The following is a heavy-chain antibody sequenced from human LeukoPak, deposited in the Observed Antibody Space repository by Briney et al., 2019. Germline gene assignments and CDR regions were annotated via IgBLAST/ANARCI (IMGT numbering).Heavy chain of an antibody. CDR1: GYTFTSYG. V-gene: IGHV1-18*01. J-gene: IGHJ1*01. Sequence: GASVKVSCKASGYTFTSYGISWVRQAPGQGLEWMGWISVHNGNTNYAQKLQDRVTMTTDTSTTTAYMELRSLRSDDTAVYYCARAGGIAAEGGIQHWGQGTLVTVSS. D-gene: IGHD6-25*01. CDR3: ARAGGIAAEGGIQH. CDR2: ISVHNGNT.